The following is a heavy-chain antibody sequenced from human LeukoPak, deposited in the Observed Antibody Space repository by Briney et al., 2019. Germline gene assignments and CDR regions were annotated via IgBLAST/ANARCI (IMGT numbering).Heavy chain of an antibody. CDR3: ARFDPAIAVDLGY. Sequence: SETLSLTCTVSGGSISSYYWSWIRQPPGKGLEWIGYIYYSGSTNYNPSLKSRVTISVDTSKNQFSLKLSSVTAADTAVYYCARFDPAIAVDLGYWGQGTLVTVSS. CDR1: GGSISSYY. CDR2: IYYSGST. J-gene: IGHJ4*02. V-gene: IGHV4-59*01. D-gene: IGHD6-19*01.